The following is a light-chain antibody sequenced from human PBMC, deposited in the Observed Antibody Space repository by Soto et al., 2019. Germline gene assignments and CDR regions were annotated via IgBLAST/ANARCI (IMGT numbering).Light chain of an antibody. CDR2: ENN. V-gene: IGLV1-51*02. Sequence: QSVVTQPPSVSAAPGQKVTISCSGSSSNIGNNYVSWYQQLPGTAPKLLIYENNKRPSGIPDRFSGSKSGTSATLGITGLQTGDESDYYCGTWDSNLSAGGVFGTMTKVTDL. CDR3: GTWDSNLSAGGV. J-gene: IGLJ1*01. CDR1: SSNIGNNY.